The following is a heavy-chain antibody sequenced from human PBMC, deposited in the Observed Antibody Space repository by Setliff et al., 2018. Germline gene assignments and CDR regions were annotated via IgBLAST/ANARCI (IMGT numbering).Heavy chain of an antibody. D-gene: IGHD1-26*01. J-gene: IGHJ5*02. V-gene: IGHV4-61*09. CDR2: IYDSGSS. CDR3: ARALYAPVGPTDNWFDP. CDR1: GDSISSRPFY. Sequence: SETLSLTCTVSGDSISSRPFYWGWFRQPAGKELEWIGHIYDSGSSNYNASLKSRLIITRDTSKNQISLKLTSVTAADTAVYYCARALYAPVGPTDNWFDPWGQGTLVTVSS.